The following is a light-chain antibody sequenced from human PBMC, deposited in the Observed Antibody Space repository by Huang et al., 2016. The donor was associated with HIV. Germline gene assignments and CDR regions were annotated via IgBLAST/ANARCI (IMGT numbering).Light chain of an antibody. Sequence: EIVLTQSPATLSLSPGERATLSCRASQSVSSYLAWYQQKPGQAPRLLLYDASNSATGLPTRFSGSGSGTDFTLTISSLASEDFAVYYCQQRSNWPPTFGQGTTVEIK. J-gene: IGKJ1*01. CDR3: QQRSNWPPT. V-gene: IGKV3-11*01. CDR1: QSVSSY. CDR2: DAS.